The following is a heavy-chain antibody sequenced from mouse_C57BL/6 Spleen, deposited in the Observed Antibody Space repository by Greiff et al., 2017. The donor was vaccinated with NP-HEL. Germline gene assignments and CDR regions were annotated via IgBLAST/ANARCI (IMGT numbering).Heavy chain of an antibody. V-gene: IGHV1-55*01. CDR1: GYTFTSYW. CDR2: IYPGSGST. CDR3: GSLPVWDDYAMDD. Sequence: QVQLQQPGAELVKPGASVKMSCKASGYTFTSYWITWVKQRPGQGLEWIGDIYPGSGSTNYNAKFKSKATLTVDTSSSTAYMQLSSLTSEDSAVYYCGSLPVWDDYAMDDWGQGTSVTVSS. J-gene: IGHJ4*01. D-gene: IGHD4-1*01.